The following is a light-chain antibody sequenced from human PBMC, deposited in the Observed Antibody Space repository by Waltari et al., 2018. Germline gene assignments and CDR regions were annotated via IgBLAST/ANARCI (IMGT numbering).Light chain of an antibody. V-gene: IGKV3-15*01. Sequence: EIVMTQSPATLSVSPGEGATLSCRASQNVSSNLAWYQHKPGQAPRLLIYGASTRATGIPARFSGSGSGTEFTLTISSLQSEDFAFYYCQQYNNWPPEDTFGQGTKLEIK. J-gene: IGKJ2*01. CDR3: QQYNNWPPEDT. CDR1: QNVSSN. CDR2: GAS.